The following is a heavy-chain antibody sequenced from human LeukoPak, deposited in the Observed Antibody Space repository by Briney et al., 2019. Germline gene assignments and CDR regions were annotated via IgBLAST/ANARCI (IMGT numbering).Heavy chain of an antibody. CDR3: ARTFGTVDYTFYHYMDV. V-gene: IGHV4-61*09. J-gene: IGHJ6*03. Sequence: PSETLSLTCTVSGGSINSSSYYWSWIRQPAGKGLEWIGHIYSSGSANYNLSLKSRVTISVDTFKSQFSLKLTSVTAADTAVYYCARTFGTVDYTFYHYMDVWGIGTTVTVSS. D-gene: IGHD1-26*01. CDR2: IYSSGSA. CDR1: GGSINSSSYY.